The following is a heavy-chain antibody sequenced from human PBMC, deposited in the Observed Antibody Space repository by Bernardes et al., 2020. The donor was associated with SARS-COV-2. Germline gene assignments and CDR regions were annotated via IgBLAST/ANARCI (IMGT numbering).Heavy chain of an antibody. CDR1: GGSIISDY. J-gene: IGHJ4*02. D-gene: IGHD5-12*01. V-gene: IGHV4-4*07. CDR3: ARESGNIVTTTERFDY. Sequence: ETLFLPCSASGGSIISDYWSWIRQPAGKGLEWIGRIYSTGTTNYNPSLKSRVTMSVDTSKNQFSLKVTSVTAADTAVYYCARESGNIVTTTERFDYWGQGTLVTVSS. CDR2: IYSTGTT.